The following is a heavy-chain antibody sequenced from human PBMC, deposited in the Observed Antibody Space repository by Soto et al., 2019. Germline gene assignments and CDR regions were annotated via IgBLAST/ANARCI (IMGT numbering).Heavy chain of an antibody. CDR3: ARDRVIQLWPTGAFDI. CDR1: GGSVSSGSYY. J-gene: IGHJ3*02. CDR2: IYYSGST. Sequence: SETLSLTCTVSGGSVSSGSYYWSWIRQPPGKGLEWIGYIYYSGSTNYNPSLKSRVTISVDTSKNQFSLKLSSVTAADTAVYYCARDRVIQLWPTGAFDIWGQGTMVTVSS. D-gene: IGHD5-18*01. V-gene: IGHV4-61*01.